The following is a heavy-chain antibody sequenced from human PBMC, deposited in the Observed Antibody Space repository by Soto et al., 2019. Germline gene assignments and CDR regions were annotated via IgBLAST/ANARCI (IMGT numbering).Heavy chain of an antibody. J-gene: IGHJ4*02. V-gene: IGHV3-53*04. CDR1: GFTVSSNY. CDR3: ARDYPYGDYRGDYFDY. D-gene: IGHD4-17*01. Sequence: EVQLVESGGGLVQPGGSLRLSCAASGFTVSSNYMSWVRQAPGKGLEWVSVIYSGGSTYYADSVKGRFTISRHNSKNTLYLQMNSLRAEDTAVYYCARDYPYGDYRGDYFDYWGQGTLVTVSS. CDR2: IYSGGST.